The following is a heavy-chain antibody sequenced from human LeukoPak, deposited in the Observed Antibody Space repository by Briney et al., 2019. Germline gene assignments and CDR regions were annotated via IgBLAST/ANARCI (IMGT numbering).Heavy chain of an antibody. CDR1: GFTFSSYW. Sequence: TGGSLRLSCAAPGFTFSSYWMHWVRHAPGKGLVWVSRINSDRSSTTYADSVKGRFTISRDNAKNTLYLQMNSLRAEDTAVYYCARETEGDDYWGQGTLVTVSA. CDR2: INSDRSST. CDR3: ARETEGDDY. D-gene: IGHD2-21*01. J-gene: IGHJ4*02. V-gene: IGHV3-74*01.